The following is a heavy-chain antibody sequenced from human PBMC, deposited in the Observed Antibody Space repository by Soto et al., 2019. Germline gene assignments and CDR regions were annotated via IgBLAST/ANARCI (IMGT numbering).Heavy chain of an antibody. J-gene: IGHJ4*02. CDR2: IIDSGGST. D-gene: IGHD2-15*01. CDR3: TTDIFVVVVAATGSAVIH. Sequence: GGSLRPSSAASGCTVSSCAMGWVRQAPEKGLEWVSDIIDSGGSTYYADSVKGRFTISRDNSKSTLYLQMNSLKTEDTAVYYCTTDIFVVVVAATGSAVIHWGQGTLVTVSS. CDR1: GCTVSSCA. V-gene: IGHV3-23*01.